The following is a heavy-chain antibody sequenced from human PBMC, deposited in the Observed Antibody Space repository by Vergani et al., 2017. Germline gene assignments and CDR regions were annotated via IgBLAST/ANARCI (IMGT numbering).Heavy chain of an antibody. CDR2: IKTKAYGGTT. V-gene: IGHV3-49*04. CDR3: SRGRRYSFGYSDY. CDR1: GFSFVDSA. D-gene: IGHD5-18*01. J-gene: IGHJ4*02. Sequence: EVQLVESGGGLVPPGRSLRLSCAASGFSFVDSAMTWVRPAPGTGLAWVAFIKTKAYGGTTEYAASVKGRFTISRDDSKRLAYLQLSGLKTEDTAVYFCSRGRRYSFGYSDYWGQGTLVTVSS.